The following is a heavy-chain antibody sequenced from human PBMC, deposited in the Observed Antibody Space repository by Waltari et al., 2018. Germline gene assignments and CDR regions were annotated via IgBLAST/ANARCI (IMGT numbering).Heavy chain of an antibody. CDR1: GGYLGNHY. Sequence: QVQLEESGPGLGKPSETLSLTCTISGGYLGNHYWSWIRQPPGKGLECIGHIFYTGATTYSPSLESRATISFDSFKNQFSLRLSSVTAADTAIYYCARDPGVVTPWYFDLWGRGTLVTVSS. J-gene: IGHJ2*01. CDR3: ARDPGVVTPWYFDL. CDR2: IFYTGAT. V-gene: IGHV4-59*11. D-gene: IGHD3-22*01.